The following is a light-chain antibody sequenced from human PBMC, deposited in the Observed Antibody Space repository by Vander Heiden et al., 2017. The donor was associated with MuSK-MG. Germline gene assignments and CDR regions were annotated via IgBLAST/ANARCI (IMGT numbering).Light chain of an antibody. V-gene: IGLV3-1*01. CDR3: QAWDRNTAI. Sequence: SYDLTQPPSVSVSPGQTANITCSGDNLGDKYVCWYQQRPGQTPVLVVDQDIERPSGIPGRFSGSNSGNTATLTISGTQAMDEAYYYCQAWDRNTAIFGGGTKLTVL. CDR1: NLGDKY. J-gene: IGLJ2*01. CDR2: QDI.